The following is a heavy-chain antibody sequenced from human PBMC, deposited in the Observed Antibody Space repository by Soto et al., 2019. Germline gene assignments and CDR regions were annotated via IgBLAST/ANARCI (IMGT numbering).Heavy chain of an antibody. CDR3: ARHGSY. CDR1: GVSISNTSSY. V-gene: IGHV4-39*01. CDR2: IYYSGKT. Sequence: PSETLSLTCTVSGVSISNTSSYWGWIRQSPGKGLEWIGTIYYSGKTYYHPALKSRVTISVDTSNNRFSLKLSSVTAADTAVYYCARHGSYWGQGTLVTSPQ. J-gene: IGHJ4*02.